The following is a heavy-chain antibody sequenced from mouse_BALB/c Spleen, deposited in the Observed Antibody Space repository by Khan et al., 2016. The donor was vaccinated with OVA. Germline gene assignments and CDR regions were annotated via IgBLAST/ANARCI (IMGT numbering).Heavy chain of an antibody. CDR1: GYSITSDYA. Sequence: EVQLQESGPGLVKPSQSLSLTCTVTGYSITSDYAWNWIRQFPGNKLEWMGYISYSGSTSYNPSLKRRISITRDTSQNQFFLQLRSVTTEDTATYYCARSIMANWGQGTTLTVSA. CDR2: ISYSGST. CDR3: ARSIMAN. J-gene: IGHJ2*01. V-gene: IGHV3-2*02.